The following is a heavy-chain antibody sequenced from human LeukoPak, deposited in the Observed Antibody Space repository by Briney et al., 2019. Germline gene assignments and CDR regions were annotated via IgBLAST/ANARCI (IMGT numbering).Heavy chain of an antibody. CDR2: ISSVSSYI. V-gene: IGHV3-21*04. CDR1: GFTFSSYT. Sequence: GGSLRLSCAASGFTFSSYTMNWVRQAPGKGLEWVSSISSVSSYIYYADSVKGRFTISRDNSKNTLYLQMNSLRAEDTAVYYCAKGYGSGSYYIGGLGFWGQGTLVTVSS. J-gene: IGHJ4*02. D-gene: IGHD3-10*01. CDR3: AKGYGSGSYYIGGLGF.